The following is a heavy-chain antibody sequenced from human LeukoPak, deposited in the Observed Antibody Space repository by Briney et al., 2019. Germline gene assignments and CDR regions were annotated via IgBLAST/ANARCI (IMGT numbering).Heavy chain of an antibody. Sequence: GGSLRLSCAASGFTFSSYSMDWVRQAPGKGLEWVSSISSSSGFIYYADSVKGRFTSSRDNAKNSLYLQMNSLRAEDTAVYFCARVSSITGTDGYWGQGTLVTVSS. CDR1: GFTFSSYS. D-gene: IGHD1-20*01. J-gene: IGHJ4*02. CDR3: ARVSSITGTDGY. CDR2: ISSSSGFI. V-gene: IGHV3-21*01.